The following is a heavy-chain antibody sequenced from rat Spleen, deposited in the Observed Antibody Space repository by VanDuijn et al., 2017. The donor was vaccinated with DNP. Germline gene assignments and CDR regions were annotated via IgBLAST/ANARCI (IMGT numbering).Heavy chain of an antibody. J-gene: IGHJ2*01. Sequence: EVKFVESGGGLVQPGRSLKLSCAASGFTFSNYGMHWIRQAPTKGLEWVASISNTGDNTYYSDSVKGRFSLSRDNAKSTLYLQMNSLRSEDTATYYCTRADYGSPFDYWCQGVRVTVSS. CDR2: ISNTGDNT. V-gene: IGHV5-19*01. CDR3: TRADYGSPFDY. CDR1: GFTFSNYG. D-gene: IGHD1-3*01.